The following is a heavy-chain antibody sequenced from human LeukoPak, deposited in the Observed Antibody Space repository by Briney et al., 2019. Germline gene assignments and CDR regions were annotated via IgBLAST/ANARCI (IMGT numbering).Heavy chain of an antibody. J-gene: IGHJ5*02. Sequence: ASVKVSCKASGYTFTGYYMHWVRQAPGQRLEWMGRINPNSGGTNYAQKFQGRVTMTRDTSISTAYMELSRLRSDDTAVYYCAGATLLNWFDPWGQGTLVTVSS. D-gene: IGHD2-21*01. CDR3: AGATLLNWFDP. CDR1: GYTFTGYY. V-gene: IGHV1-2*06. CDR2: INPNSGGT.